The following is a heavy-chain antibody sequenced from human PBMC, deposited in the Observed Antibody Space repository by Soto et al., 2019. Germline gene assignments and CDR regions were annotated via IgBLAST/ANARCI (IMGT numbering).Heavy chain of an antibody. D-gene: IGHD1-7*01. CDR3: AKDVVVHQLELPGY. CDR2: ISGSGGST. V-gene: IGHV3-23*01. CDR1: GFTFSSYA. J-gene: IGHJ4*02. Sequence: GGSLRLSCAASGFTFSSYAMSWVRQAPGKGLEWVSAISGSGGSTYYADSVKGRFTISRDNSKNTLYLQMNSLRAEDTAVYYCAKDVVVHQLELPGYWGQGTLVTVSS.